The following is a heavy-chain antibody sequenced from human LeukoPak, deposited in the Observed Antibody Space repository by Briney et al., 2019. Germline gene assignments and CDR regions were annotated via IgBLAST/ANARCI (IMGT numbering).Heavy chain of an antibody. J-gene: IGHJ3*02. CDR3: ARLQPNSGEWAFDI. V-gene: IGHV4-59*01. CDR1: GASISTYY. D-gene: IGHD1-1*01. Sequence: SETLSLTCTVSGASISTYYWSWIRQSPGKGLEWIGYLYSRGSPDYNPSLKRRVTISVDTSKNHFSLTLSSVTAADTAVYYCARLQPNSGEWAFDIWGQGTMVTVSS. CDR2: LYSRGSP.